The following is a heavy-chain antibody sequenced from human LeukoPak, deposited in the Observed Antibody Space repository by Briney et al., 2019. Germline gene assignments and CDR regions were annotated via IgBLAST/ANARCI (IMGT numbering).Heavy chain of an antibody. Sequence: PSETLSLTCTVSGGSISSGDYYWSWIRQPPGKGLEWIGYIYYSGSTYYNPSRKSRFPIPEDTSKNHFSLKLRSVPAADTAVYYCARAPLYNWNSYYYMDDWGKGTTVTVSS. V-gene: IGHV4-30-4*08. CDR3: ARAPLYNWNSYYYMDD. CDR2: IYYSGST. J-gene: IGHJ6*03. D-gene: IGHD1-7*01. CDR1: GGSISSGDYY.